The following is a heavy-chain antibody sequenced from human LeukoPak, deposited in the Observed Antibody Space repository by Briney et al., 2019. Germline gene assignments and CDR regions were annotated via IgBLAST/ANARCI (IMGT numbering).Heavy chain of an antibody. V-gene: IGHV3-15*01. CDR2: TKSKTDGETT. Sequence: GGSLRLSCVDSGFTFTNAWMSWVRQAPGKGLEWIGRTKSKTDGETTNYAEPVRGRFTISRDDSKGAVYLQMNSLKIEDTAVYYCTTDLGTYYHGSQRLIPIDYWGQGTLVTVSS. CDR3: TTDLGTYYHGSQRLIPIDY. J-gene: IGHJ4*02. CDR1: GFTFTNAW. D-gene: IGHD3-10*01.